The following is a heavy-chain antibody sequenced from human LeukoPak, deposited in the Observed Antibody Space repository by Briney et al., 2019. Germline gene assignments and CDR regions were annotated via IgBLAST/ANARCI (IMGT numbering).Heavy chain of an antibody. CDR3: ARAGYYDSSGYYRSSLAFDI. CDR2: NIPIFGTA. CDR1: GGTFSSYA. D-gene: IGHD3-22*01. V-gene: IGHV1-69*13. Sequence: ASVKVSCKASGGTFSSYAISWVRQAPGQGLEWMGGNIPIFGTANYAQKFQGRVTITADESTSTAYMELSSLRSEDTAVYYCARAGYYDSSGYYRSSLAFDIWGQGTMVTVSS. J-gene: IGHJ3*02.